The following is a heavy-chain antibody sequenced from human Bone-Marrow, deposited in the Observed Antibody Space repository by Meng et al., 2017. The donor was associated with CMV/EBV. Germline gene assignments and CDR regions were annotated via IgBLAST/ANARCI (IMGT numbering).Heavy chain of an antibody. J-gene: IGHJ6*01. CDR3: ARYCSSTSCPSGYYYYYYGMAV. V-gene: IGHV3-7*01. CDR1: GFTFSSYW. Sequence: GESLKISCAASGFTFSSYWMSWVRQAPGKGLEWVANIKQDGSEKYYVDSVKGRFTISRDNAKNSLYLQMNSLRAEDTAVYYCARYCSSTSCPSGYYYYYYGMAVWGPGPTVTCSS. CDR2: IKQDGSEK. D-gene: IGHD2-2*01.